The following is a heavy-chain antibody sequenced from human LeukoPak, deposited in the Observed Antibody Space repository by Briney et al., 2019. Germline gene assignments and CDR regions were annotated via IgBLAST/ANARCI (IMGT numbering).Heavy chain of an antibody. D-gene: IGHD6-13*01. CDR3: ARGYYSSSRFDS. Sequence: PGGSLRLSCADSGFPFSNYWMHWVRQAPAKGLVWVSRVNSDGSTTNYADSVKGRFTISRDNAENTLYMRMNSLRPEDTAVYYCARGYYSSSRFDSWGQGTLITVSS. CDR2: VNSDGSTT. J-gene: IGHJ4*02. V-gene: IGHV3-74*01. CDR1: GFPFSNYW.